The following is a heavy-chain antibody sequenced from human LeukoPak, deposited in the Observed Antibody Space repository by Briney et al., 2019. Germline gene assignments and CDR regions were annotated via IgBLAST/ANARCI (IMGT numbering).Heavy chain of an antibody. CDR3: TRDRSHSLSDFWSGPIIYNDY. CDR1: GFTFSSYA. Sequence: GGSLRLSCAASGFTFSSYAMSWVRQAPGKGLEWVANIKQDGSEIYYVDSVKGRFTISRDNAKNSLYLQMNSLRAEDTAVYYCTRDRSHSLSDFWSGPIIYNDYWGQGTLVTVSS. CDR2: IKQDGSEI. V-gene: IGHV3-7*01. D-gene: IGHD3-3*01. J-gene: IGHJ4*02.